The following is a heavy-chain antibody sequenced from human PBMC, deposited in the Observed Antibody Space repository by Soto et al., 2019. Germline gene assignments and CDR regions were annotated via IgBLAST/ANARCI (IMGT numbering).Heavy chain of an antibody. D-gene: IGHD1-26*01. V-gene: IGHV3-73*02. CDR2: IRSKGNSYAT. J-gene: IGHJ4*02. Sequence: EVQLVESGGGLVQPGGSLKLSCAASGFTFSDSAMHWVRQASGKGLEWVGRIRSKGNSYATAYAASVKGRFTISRDDSKNTAYLLMNSLKTEDTAVYYCTTVIVGATGYWGQGTLVTVSS. CDR1: GFTFSDSA. CDR3: TTVIVGATGY.